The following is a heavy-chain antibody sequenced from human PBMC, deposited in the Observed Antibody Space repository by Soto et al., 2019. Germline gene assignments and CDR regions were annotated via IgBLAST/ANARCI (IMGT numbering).Heavy chain of an antibody. CDR3: ARVPYDTTGYYAF. V-gene: IGHV1-46*01. D-gene: IGHD3-22*01. Sequence: APVKVSCKAAGYTFTTYYMHWVRQAPGQGLEWMGVIDPTHGSTTYAQKFQGRVTMTSDTSTNTVYMELSSLKSEDTAVYYCARVPYDTTGYYAFWGQGTLVTVSS. CDR1: GYTFTTYY. J-gene: IGHJ4*02. CDR2: IDPTHGST.